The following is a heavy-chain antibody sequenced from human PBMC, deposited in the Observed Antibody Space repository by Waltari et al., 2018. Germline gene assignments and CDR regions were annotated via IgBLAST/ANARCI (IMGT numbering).Heavy chain of an antibody. CDR3: ARGVQGGSYLTAEQYFQH. V-gene: IGHV1-69*10. J-gene: IGHJ1*01. D-gene: IGHD1-26*01. Sequence: QVQLVQSGAEVKKPGASVKVSCKASGYTFTSYGISWVRQAPGQGLEWMGGVSPILGIANYAQKFQGRVTITADESTSTAYMELSSLRSEDTAVYYCARGVQGGSYLTAEQYFQHWGQGTLVTVSS. CDR2: VSPILGIA. CDR1: GYTFTSYG.